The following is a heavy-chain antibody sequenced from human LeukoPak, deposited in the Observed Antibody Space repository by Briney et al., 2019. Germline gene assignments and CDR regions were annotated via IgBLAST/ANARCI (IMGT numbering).Heavy chain of an antibody. J-gene: IGHJ4*02. CDR2: IYPGDSDT. Sequence: GESLKISCKGSGYDFTNYWIGWVRQMAGKGLEWMGIIYPGDSDTRYIPSFQGHVTISVDKSISTAYLQWSSLKASDTAMYYCARRLQRHFDYWGQGTLVTVSS. D-gene: IGHD2-15*01. CDR3: ARRLQRHFDY. V-gene: IGHV5-51*01. CDR1: GYDFTNYW.